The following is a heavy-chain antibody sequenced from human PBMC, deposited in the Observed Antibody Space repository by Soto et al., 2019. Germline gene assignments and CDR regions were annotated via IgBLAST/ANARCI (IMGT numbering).Heavy chain of an antibody. CDR3: ARHHHHGLCDF. Sequence: PSETLSLTCSVSGGSVSSNVYYGTWIRQPPGKGLEWIGSFADGGGAHYTPSLRSRATISVATSKNQFSLTLTSVTASDTAVYYWARHHHHGLCDFWGQGILVTVSS. CDR1: GGSVSSNVYY. J-gene: IGHJ4*02. V-gene: IGHV4-39*01. CDR2: FADGGGA. D-gene: IGHD2-21*01.